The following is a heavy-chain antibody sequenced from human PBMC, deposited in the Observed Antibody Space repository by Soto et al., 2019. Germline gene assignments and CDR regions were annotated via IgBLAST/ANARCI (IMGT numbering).Heavy chain of an antibody. V-gene: IGHV4-34*01. Sequence: SETLSLTCAVYGGSFSGYYWSWIRQPPGKGLEWIGEINHSGSTNYNPSLKSRVTISVDTSKNQFSLKLSSVTAADTAVYYCARGRIAARPFLFEYWGQGTLDIVS. CDR2: INHSGST. J-gene: IGHJ4*02. CDR1: GGSFSGYY. D-gene: IGHD6-6*01. CDR3: ARGRIAARPFLFEY.